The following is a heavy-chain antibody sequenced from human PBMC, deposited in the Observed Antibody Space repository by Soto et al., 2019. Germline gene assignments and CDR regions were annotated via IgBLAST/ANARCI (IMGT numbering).Heavy chain of an antibody. CDR1: GDSMTSSNW. J-gene: IGHJ6*02. V-gene: IGHV4-4*02. CDR2: IYHSGST. CDR3: ARDVGGSGSYGMDV. D-gene: IGHD3-10*01. Sequence: PSETLSLTCTVSGDSMTSSNWWSWVRQPPGKGLEWIGEIYHSGSTNYNPSLKSRVTISVDKSKNQFSLKLSSVTAADTAVYYCARDVGGSGSYGMDVWGQGTTVTVSS.